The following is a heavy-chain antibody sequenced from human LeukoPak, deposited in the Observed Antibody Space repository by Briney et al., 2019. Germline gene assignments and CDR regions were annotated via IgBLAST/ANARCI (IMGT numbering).Heavy chain of an antibody. CDR3: ARGSFRVLVGATKGAFDI. CDR1: GESFTTFY. J-gene: IGHJ3*02. V-gene: IGHV4-34*01. Sequence: PSETLSLTCAVYGESFTTFYWGWIRQTPGKGLEWIGEINHSGSTNYNPSLKSRVTISVDTSKNQFSLKLSSVTAADTAVYYCARGSFRVLVGATKGAFDIWGQGTMVTVSS. D-gene: IGHD1-26*01. CDR2: INHSGST.